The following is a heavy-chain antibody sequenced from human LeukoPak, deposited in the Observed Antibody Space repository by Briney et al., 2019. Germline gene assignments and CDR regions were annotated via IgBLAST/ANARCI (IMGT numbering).Heavy chain of an antibody. CDR3: AKDRDGAFDI. J-gene: IGHJ3*02. CDR1: GFTFSSYG. V-gene: IGHV3-30*18. CDR2: ISYDGSNK. Sequence: PGRSLRLSCAASGFTFSSYGMHWVRQAPGKGLGWVAVISYDGSNKYYADSVKGRFTISRDNSKNTLYLQMNSLRAEDTAVYYCAKDRDGAFDIWGQGTMVTVSS. D-gene: IGHD3-10*01.